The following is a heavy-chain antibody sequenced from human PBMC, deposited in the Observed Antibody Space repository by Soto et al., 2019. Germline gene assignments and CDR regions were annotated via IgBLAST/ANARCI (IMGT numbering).Heavy chain of an antibody. CDR2: ISGSGGST. Sequence: QPGGSLRLSCAASGVTFSSYAVSWVRQAPGTGLEWVSAISGSGGSTYYADSVKGRFTISRDNSKNTLYLQMNSLRAEDTAVYYCAKARYCGGDCYSYYSDYWGQGTLVTVSS. CDR3: AKARYCGGDCYSYYSDY. D-gene: IGHD2-21*02. CDR1: GVTFSSYA. V-gene: IGHV3-23*01. J-gene: IGHJ4*02.